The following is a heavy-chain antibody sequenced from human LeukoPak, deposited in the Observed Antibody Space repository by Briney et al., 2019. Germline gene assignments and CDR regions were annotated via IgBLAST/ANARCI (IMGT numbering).Heavy chain of an antibody. CDR3: ARTSYYYETYYFDY. D-gene: IGHD3-22*01. J-gene: IGHJ4*02. V-gene: IGHV1-18*01. CDR1: GYTFTNYG. CDR2: ISIYNGNT. Sequence: ASVKVSCKASGYTFTNYGVSWVRQAPGQGLEWMGWISIYNGNTNYAQKLQGRVTMTTDTSTSTAYMELRSLRSDDTAVYYCARTSYYYETYYFDYRGQGTLVTVSS.